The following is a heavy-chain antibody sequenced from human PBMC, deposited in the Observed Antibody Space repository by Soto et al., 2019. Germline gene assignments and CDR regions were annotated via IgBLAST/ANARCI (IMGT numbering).Heavy chain of an antibody. J-gene: IGHJ6*02. D-gene: IGHD1-26*01. CDR1: GFTFSSYS. CDR3: ARDRSPPHYGMDV. Sequence: LRLSCAASGFTFSSYSMNWVRQAPGKGLEWVSSISSSSSYIYYADSVKGRFTISRDNAKNSLYLQMNSLRAEDTAVYYCARDRSPPHYGMDVWGQGTTVTVSS. CDR2: ISSSSSYI. V-gene: IGHV3-21*01.